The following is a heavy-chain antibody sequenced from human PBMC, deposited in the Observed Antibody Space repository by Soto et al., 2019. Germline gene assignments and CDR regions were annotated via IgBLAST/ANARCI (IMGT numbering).Heavy chain of an antibody. CDR3: ARAQEGAAAGTTRIYYYYGMDV. D-gene: IGHD6-13*01. CDR2: IIPIFGTA. CDR1: GGTFSSYA. V-gene: IGHV1-69*06. J-gene: IGHJ6*02. Sequence: SVEVSCKASGGTFSSYAISWVRQAPGQGLEWMGGIIPIFGTANYAQKFRGRVTITADKSTSTAYMELSSLRSEDTAVYYCARAQEGAAAGTTRIYYYYGMDVWGQGTTVTVSS.